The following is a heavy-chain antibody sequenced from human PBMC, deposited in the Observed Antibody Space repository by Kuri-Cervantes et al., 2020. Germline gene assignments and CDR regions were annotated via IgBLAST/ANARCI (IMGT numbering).Heavy chain of an antibody. V-gene: IGHV4-39*01. Sequence: SETLSLTCTVSGGSISSSSYYWGWIRQPPGKGLEWIGSIYYSGNTYYNPSLESRVTISVDTSKNQFSLKLSSVTAADTAVYYCARHVVHYYYYMDVWGKGTTVTVSS. CDR3: ARHVVHYYYYMDV. J-gene: IGHJ6*03. CDR2: IYYSGNT. CDR1: GGSISSSSYY.